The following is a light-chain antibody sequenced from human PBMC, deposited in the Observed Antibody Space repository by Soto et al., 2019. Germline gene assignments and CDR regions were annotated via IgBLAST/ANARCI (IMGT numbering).Light chain of an antibody. CDR1: QSVSSN. V-gene: IGKV3-15*01. CDR2: GAS. J-gene: IGKJ1*01. Sequence: EIVMTQSPATLSVSPGEGATLSCRASQSVSSNLAWYHQKPGQAPRLLIYGASTRATGIPARFSGSGSETEFALTISSLQSEDFAVYYCQQYNNWPPTFGQGTKVAIK. CDR3: QQYNNWPPT.